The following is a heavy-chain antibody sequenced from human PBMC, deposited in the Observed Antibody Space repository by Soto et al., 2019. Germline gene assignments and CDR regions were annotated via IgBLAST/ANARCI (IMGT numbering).Heavy chain of an antibody. D-gene: IGHD3-3*01. V-gene: IGHV3-53*01. CDR1: GFTVTTNY. J-gene: IGHJ4*02. Sequence: APGFTVTTNYMNWVRQAPGKGLEWVSTVYSGGTTYYADSVKGRFTISRDNSKNTLYLQMNSLRAEDTAVYYCARSNGDFWSADSKYYSQSWGQGTLVTVSS. CDR3: ARSNGDFWSADSKYYSQS. CDR2: VYSGGTT.